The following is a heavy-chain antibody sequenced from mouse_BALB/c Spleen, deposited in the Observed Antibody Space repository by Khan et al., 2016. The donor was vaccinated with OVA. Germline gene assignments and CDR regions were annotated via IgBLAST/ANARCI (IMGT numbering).Heavy chain of an antibody. D-gene: IGHD3-3*01. Sequence: QVQLQESGPGLVAPSQSLSITCTVSGYSLTSHGVHWVRQPPGKGLEWLGVIWAGGSTNYNSALMSSLSISKDNPKNQAFLKMYSPQTAETAMYCSARHEDIWGQGTTRTVST. CDR1: GYSLTSHG. CDR3: ARHEDI. CDR2: IWAGGST. V-gene: IGHV2-9*02. J-gene: IGHJ2*01.